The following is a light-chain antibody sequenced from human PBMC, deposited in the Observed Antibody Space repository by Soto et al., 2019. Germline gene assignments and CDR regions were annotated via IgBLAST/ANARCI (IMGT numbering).Light chain of an antibody. V-gene: IGLV1-40*01. CDR1: SSNIGAGYD. J-gene: IGLJ2*01. Sequence: QSVPTQPPSVSGAPGQRVTISCTGSSSNIGAGYDVHWYQQLPGTATKLLIYGNSNRPSGVPDRFSGSKSGTSASLAITGLQAEDEADYYCQSYDSSLSGYVVFGGGTKLTVL. CDR2: GNS. CDR3: QSYDSSLSGYVV.